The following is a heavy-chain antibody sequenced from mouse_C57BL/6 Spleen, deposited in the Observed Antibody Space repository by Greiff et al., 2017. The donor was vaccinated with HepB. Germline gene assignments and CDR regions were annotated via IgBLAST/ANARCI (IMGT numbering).Heavy chain of an antibody. V-gene: IGHV1-26*01. CDR2: INPNNGGT. CDR1: GYTFTDYY. D-gene: IGHD1-1*01. Sequence: VQLQQSGPELVKPGASVKISCKASGYTFTDYYMNWVKQSHGKSLEWIGDINPNNGGTSYNQKFKGKATLTVDKSSSTAYMELRSLTSEDSAVYYCARSDYGSLYCFDYWGQGTTLTVSS. J-gene: IGHJ2*01. CDR3: ARSDYGSLYCFDY.